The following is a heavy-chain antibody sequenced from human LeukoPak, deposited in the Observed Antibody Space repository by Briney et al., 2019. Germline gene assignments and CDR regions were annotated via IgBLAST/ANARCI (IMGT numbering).Heavy chain of an antibody. D-gene: IGHD5-24*01. Sequence: PSETLSLTWAVSGYSISSGYYWGWIRQPPGKGLEWIGSIYHSGSTYYNPSLKSRVTISVDTSKNQFSLKLSSVTAADTAVYYCARLGGDGYNRDFDYWGQGTLVTVSS. J-gene: IGHJ4*02. CDR1: GYSISSGYY. CDR2: IYHSGST. CDR3: ARLGGDGYNRDFDY. V-gene: IGHV4-38-2*01.